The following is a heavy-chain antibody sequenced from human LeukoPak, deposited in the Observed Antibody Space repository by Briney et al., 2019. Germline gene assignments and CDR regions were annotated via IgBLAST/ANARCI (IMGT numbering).Heavy chain of an antibody. CDR3: ARLSYSSSWYAEYFQH. D-gene: IGHD6-13*01. V-gene: IGHV4-59*08. CDR1: GGSISSYY. J-gene: IGHJ1*01. CDR2: IYYSGST. Sequence: SETLSLTCTVSGGSISSYYWSWIRQPPGKGLEWIGYIYYSGSTNYNPSLKSRVTISVDTSKNQFSLKLSSVTAADTAVYYCARLSYSSSWYAEYFQHWGQGTLVTVSS.